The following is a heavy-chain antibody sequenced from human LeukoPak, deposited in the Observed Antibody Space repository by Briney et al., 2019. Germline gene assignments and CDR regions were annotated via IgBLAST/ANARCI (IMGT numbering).Heavy chain of an antibody. J-gene: IGHJ4*02. D-gene: IGHD3-3*01. CDR1: GFTFSSYW. Sequence: GGSLRLSCAASGFTFSSYWMHWVRQAPGKGLVWVSRINSDGGSTSYADSVKGRFTISRDNAKNTLYLQMNSLRAEDTAVYYCARVGSDFWSGYFDYWGQGTLVTVSS. CDR3: ARVGSDFWSGYFDY. CDR2: INSDGGST. V-gene: IGHV3-74*01.